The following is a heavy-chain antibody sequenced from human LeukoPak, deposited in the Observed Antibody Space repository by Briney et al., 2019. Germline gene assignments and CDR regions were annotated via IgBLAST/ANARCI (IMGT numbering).Heavy chain of an antibody. J-gene: IGHJ5*02. CDR1: GGSFSGYY. V-gene: IGHV4-34*01. CDR3: ARETPNYCSSTSCYTGWFDP. CDR2: INHSGST. Sequence: KPSETLSLTCAVYGGSFSGYYWSWVRQPPGKGLEWIGEINHSGSTNYNPSLKSRVTISVGTSKNQFSLKLSSVTAADTAVYYCARETPNYCSSTSCYTGWFDPWGQGTLVTVSS. D-gene: IGHD2-2*02.